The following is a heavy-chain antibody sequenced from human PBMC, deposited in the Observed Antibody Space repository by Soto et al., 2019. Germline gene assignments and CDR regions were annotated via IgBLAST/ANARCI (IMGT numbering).Heavy chain of an antibody. CDR1: GYTLTELS. V-gene: IGHV1-24*01. Sequence: QVQLVQSGAEVKKPGASVKVSCKVSGYTLTELSMHWVRQAPGKGLEWMGGFDPEDGETIYAQKFPGRVTITEDTSTDTAYMELSSLRYEDTAVYYCATDDFWSGYFSFDYWGQGTLVTVSS. CDR2: FDPEDGET. CDR3: ATDDFWSGYFSFDY. J-gene: IGHJ4*02. D-gene: IGHD3-3*01.